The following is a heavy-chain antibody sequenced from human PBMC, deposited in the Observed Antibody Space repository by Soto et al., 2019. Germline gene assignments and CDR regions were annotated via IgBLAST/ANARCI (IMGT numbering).Heavy chain of an antibody. J-gene: IGHJ5*02. CDR3: AGDRLASDTNWFAP. CDR1: GYSISSGYY. Sequence: SETLSLTCAVSGYSISSGYYWGWIRQPPGXXLXWXGXIXXXXXXYYNPSRKSRVTISVDTSKNQFSLKLSSVTAADTAVYYCAGDRLASDTNWFAPWGQGTL. D-gene: IGHD2-2*01. V-gene: IGHV4-38-2*02. CDR2: IXXXXXX.